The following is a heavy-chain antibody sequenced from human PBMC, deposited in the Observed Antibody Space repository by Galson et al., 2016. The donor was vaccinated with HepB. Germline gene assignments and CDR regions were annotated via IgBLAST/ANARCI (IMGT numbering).Heavy chain of an antibody. D-gene: IGHD4-17*01. CDR2: INHSGST. CDR3: ARGDNPDYGDYASAYYYMDV. V-gene: IGHV4-34*01. CDR1: GGSFSGCY. Sequence: TLSLTCAVYGGSFSGCYWSWIRQPPGKGLEWIGEINHSGSTNYNPSLKSRVTISVDTSKNQFSLKLSSVTAADTAVYYCARGDNPDYGDYASAYYYMDVWGKGTTVTVSS. J-gene: IGHJ6*03.